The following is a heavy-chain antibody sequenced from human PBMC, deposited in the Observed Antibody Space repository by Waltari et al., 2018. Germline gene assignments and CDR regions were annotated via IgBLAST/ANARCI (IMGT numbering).Heavy chain of an antibody. CDR3: ARSSGSYSMDV. V-gene: IGHV1-3*02. CDR1: GYTCTSYA. D-gene: IGHD1-26*01. Sequence: QVQQVQSGAEVKKPGASVEVSCKASGYTCTSYAMPWVRQAPGQRLEWMGWSNVGNGNTKYSQEFQGRVTITRDTSASTAYMELSSLRSEDMAVYYCARSSGSYSMDVWGQGTTVTVSS. CDR2: SNVGNGNT. J-gene: IGHJ6*03.